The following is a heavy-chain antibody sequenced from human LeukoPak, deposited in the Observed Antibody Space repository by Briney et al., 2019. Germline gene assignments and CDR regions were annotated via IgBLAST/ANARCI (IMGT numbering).Heavy chain of an antibody. J-gene: IGHJ4*02. CDR1: GYTFSDYY. D-gene: IGHD3-10*01. CDR2: INTNSGGA. V-gene: IGHV1-2*02. Sequence: ASVKVSCKASGYTFSDYYMHWVRQAPGQGLEWMGWINTNSGGAKYAQSFQGRVTMTRDTSISTAYMDLSRLRSDDTAVYYCARETYYASGRLYNRIDYWGQGTLVTVSS. CDR3: ARETYYASGRLYNRIDY.